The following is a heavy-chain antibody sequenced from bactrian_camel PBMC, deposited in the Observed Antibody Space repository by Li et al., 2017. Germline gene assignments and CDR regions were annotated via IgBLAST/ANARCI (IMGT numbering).Heavy chain of an antibody. CDR3: AADRAVAHGSGETVSAGLGRQDRVRRALLCGQSRSKL. J-gene: IGHJ4*01. V-gene: IGHV3S40*01. CDR1: GFTFSDYL. D-gene: IGHD3*01. Sequence: VQLVESGGGLVQSGGSLRLPCAASGFTFSDYLMSWVRQAPGKEVEWVAAINNVGGGTYYADSVKGRFTISRDNAKNTIHLHMNSLKLEDTAVYFCAADRAVAHGSGETVSAGLGRQDRVRRALLCGQSRSKLWGQGTQVTVS. CDR2: INNVGGGT.